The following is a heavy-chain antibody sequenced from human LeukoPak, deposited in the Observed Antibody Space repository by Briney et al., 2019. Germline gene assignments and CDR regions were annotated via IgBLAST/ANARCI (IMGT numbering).Heavy chain of an antibody. Sequence: GGSLRLSCVASGFSFNTFALTWVRQAPGKGLEWVSTISDYPHYADSVRGRFTISRDNTRKTVFLQMNSLTPEDAATYYCTKDSQGSYDGFWYGTYGMDVWGQGTTVTVSS. CDR2: ISDYP. CDR1: GFSFNTFA. D-gene: IGHD3-16*01. CDR3: TKDSQGSYDGFWYGTYGMDV. V-gene: IGHV3-23*05. J-gene: IGHJ6*02.